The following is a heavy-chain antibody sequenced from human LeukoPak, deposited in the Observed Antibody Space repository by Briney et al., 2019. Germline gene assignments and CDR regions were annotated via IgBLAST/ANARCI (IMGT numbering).Heavy chain of an antibody. V-gene: IGHV3-48*03. D-gene: IGHD3-22*01. CDR2: ISSSGSTI. CDR1: GFTFSSYE. CDR3: AREFYCDSSPFDY. J-gene: IGHJ4*02. Sequence: GGSLRLSCAASGFTFSSYEMNWVRQAPGKGLEWVSYISSSGSTIYYADSVKGRFTISRDNAKNSLYLQMNSLRAEDTAVYYCAREFYCDSSPFDYWGQGTLVTVSS.